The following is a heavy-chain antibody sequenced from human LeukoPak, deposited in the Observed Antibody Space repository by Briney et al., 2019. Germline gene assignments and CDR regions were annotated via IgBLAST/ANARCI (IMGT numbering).Heavy chain of an antibody. CDR2: IYHTGDT. V-gene: IGHV4-34*09. D-gene: IGHD3-3*01. J-gene: IGHJ5*02. CDR3: ARRNDPWSGPRNWFDP. CDR1: GGSFSGYY. Sequence: NTSETLSLTCAVYGGSFSGYYWSWIRQHPGKGLEWIGNIYHTGDTFYNPSLQSRFIISVDTSKNQFSLKVSSVTAADTAIYYCARRNDPWSGPRNWFDPWGQGILVTVSS.